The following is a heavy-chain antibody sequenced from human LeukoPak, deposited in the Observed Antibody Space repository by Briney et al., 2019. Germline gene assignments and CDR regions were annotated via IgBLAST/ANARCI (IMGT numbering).Heavy chain of an antibody. J-gene: IGHJ4*02. CDR1: GFTVSSNY. D-gene: IGHD4-23*01. Sequence: GGSLRLSCAASGFTVSSNYMSWVRQAPGKGLEWVSVIYSGGSTYYADSVKGRFTISRDNAKNSLYLQMNSLRAEDTAVYYCASLTVVTELDYWGQGTLVTVSS. CDR2: IYSGGST. CDR3: ASLTVVTELDY. V-gene: IGHV3-66*01.